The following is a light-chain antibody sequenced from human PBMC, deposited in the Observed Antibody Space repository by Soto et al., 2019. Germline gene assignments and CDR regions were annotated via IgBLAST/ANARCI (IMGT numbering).Light chain of an antibody. CDR3: QQRSSWPRT. CDR2: DAS. Sequence: EIVLTQSPATLSLSPGERATLSCRASQSVSSYLAWYQQKPGQTPRLLIYDASNRATGIPARFSGSGSGTDFTLTISILEPEDFAVYDCQQRSSWPRTFGQGTKLEIK. CDR1: QSVSSY. J-gene: IGKJ2*01. V-gene: IGKV3-11*01.